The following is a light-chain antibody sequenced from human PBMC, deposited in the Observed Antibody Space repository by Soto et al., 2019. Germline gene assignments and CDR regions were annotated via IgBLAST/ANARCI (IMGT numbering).Light chain of an antibody. J-gene: IGKJ3*01. Sequence: DIQMTQSPSSVSASVGDRVTITCRASQGISSYLAWYQQKPGKAPKLLIYAASSLQSGVPSRFGGSGSGTDFTLTISRRQAEHFATYYCQQSNSFPFTFGPGTKVDI. CDR1: QGISSY. V-gene: IGKV1-12*01. CDR2: AAS. CDR3: QQSNSFPFT.